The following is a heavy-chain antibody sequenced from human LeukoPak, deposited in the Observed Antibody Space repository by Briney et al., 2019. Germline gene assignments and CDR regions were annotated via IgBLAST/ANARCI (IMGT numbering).Heavy chain of an antibody. Sequence: LGESREISCKGSGYSFTNYWISWVRQLSGKGLEWMGTIDPSDSYTNYRPSFQGHVTISADKSISTAYLQWSSLKASDTAMYYCAKHYGDYVGFFDYWGQGTLVSVSS. D-gene: IGHD4-17*01. CDR3: AKHYGDYVGFFDY. V-gene: IGHV5-10-1*01. CDR2: IDPSDSYT. J-gene: IGHJ4*02. CDR1: GYSFTNYW.